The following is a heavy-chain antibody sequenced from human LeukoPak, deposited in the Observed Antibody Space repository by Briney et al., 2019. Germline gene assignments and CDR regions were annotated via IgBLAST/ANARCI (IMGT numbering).Heavy chain of an antibody. D-gene: IGHD3-10*01. CDR3: ASHPAFGYFDY. V-gene: IGHV3-48*04. J-gene: IGHJ4*02. Sequence: GGSLRLSCAASGFTFSSYSMNWVRQAPGKGLEWVSYISSSSSTIYYADSVKGRFTISRDNAKNSLYLQMNSLRAEDTAVYYCASHPAFGYFDYWGQGTLVTVSS. CDR2: ISSSSSTI. CDR1: GFTFSSYS.